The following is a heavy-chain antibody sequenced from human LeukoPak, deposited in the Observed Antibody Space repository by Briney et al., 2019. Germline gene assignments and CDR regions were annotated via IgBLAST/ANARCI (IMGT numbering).Heavy chain of an antibody. CDR3: ARDRDDDPNSSWYRSGLNWFDP. D-gene: IGHD6-13*01. V-gene: IGHV1-2*02. J-gene: IGHJ5*02. Sequence: VASVKVSCKASGYSFTGYYMHWVRQAPGQGLESMGWINPHRGDTHYAQKFQGRVTMTRDTSISTAYMELSNLTSDDTAVYYCARDRDDDPNSSWYRSGLNWFDPWGQGTLVTVSS. CDR2: INPHRGDT. CDR1: GYSFTGYY.